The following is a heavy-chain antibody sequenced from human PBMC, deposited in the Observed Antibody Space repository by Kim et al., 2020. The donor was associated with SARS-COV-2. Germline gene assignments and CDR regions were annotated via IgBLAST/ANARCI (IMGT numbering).Heavy chain of an antibody. J-gene: IGHJ6*02. CDR1: GGSISSSNW. CDR3: ARVRRYSSGWPLVGATALDGMDV. V-gene: IGHV4-4*02. Sequence: SETLSLTCAVSGGSISSSNWWSWVRQPPGKGLEWIGEIYHSGSTNYNPSLKSRVTISVDKSKNQFSLKLSSVTAADTAVYYCARVRRYSSGWPLVGATALDGMDVWGQGTTVTVSS. CDR2: IYHSGST. D-gene: IGHD6-19*01.